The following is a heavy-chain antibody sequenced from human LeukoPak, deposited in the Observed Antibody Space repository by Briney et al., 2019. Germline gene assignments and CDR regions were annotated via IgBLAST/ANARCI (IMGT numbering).Heavy chain of an antibody. CDR3: AKDKGYQLPRPINWFDP. CDR2: ISGSGGST. CDR1: GFSFSSYA. J-gene: IGHJ5*02. V-gene: IGHV3-23*01. Sequence: PGGSLRLSCAASGFSFSSYAMNWVRQAPGKGLEWVSAISGSGGSTYYADSVKGRFTISRDNSKNTLYLQMNSLRAEDTAVYYCAKDKGYQLPRPINWFDPWGQGTLVTVSS. D-gene: IGHD2-2*01.